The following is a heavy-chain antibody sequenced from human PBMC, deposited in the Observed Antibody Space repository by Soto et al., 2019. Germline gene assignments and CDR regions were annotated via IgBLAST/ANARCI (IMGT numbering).Heavy chain of an antibody. J-gene: IGHJ4*02. CDR1: GFSFNDYA. D-gene: IGHD3-22*01. CDR3: SRGTYYPQSSGLHADY. CDR2: ISSDGHHQ. V-gene: IGHV3-30*03. Sequence: GGSLRLSCATSGFSFNDYAMYWVRQAPGQGLEWVAIISSDGHHQFYLDNLRGRFTVSRDNSKNTLYLQMNSLRLEDTAVYYCSRGTYYPQSSGLHADYWGPGTVVTVSS.